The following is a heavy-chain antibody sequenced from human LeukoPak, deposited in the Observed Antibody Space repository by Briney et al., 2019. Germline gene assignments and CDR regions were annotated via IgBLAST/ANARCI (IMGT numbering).Heavy chain of an antibody. D-gene: IGHD3-10*01. CDR1: GGSISSYY. Sequence: SETLSLTCTVSGGSISSYYWSWIRQPPGKGLEWIGYIYYSGSTNYNPSLKSRVTISADTSKNQFSLKLSSVTAADTAVYYCAALWFGEFLPYGMDVWGQGTTVTVSS. J-gene: IGHJ6*02. CDR2: IYYSGST. CDR3: AALWFGEFLPYGMDV. V-gene: IGHV4-59*08.